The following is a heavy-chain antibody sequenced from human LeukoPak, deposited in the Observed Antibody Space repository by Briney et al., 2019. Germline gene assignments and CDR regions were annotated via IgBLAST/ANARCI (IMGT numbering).Heavy chain of an antibody. V-gene: IGHV3-9*01. D-gene: IGHD3-22*01. CDR2: INWDSGTI. CDR3: AKDAGSSGSGYHFDY. CDR1: GFTFDDYA. Sequence: GGSLRLSCVVSGFTFDDYAMHWVRQASGKGLEWVSGINWDSGTIHYADSVKGRFTISRDDAKNSLYLQMNSLRAEDTALYYCAKDAGSSGSGYHFDYWGQGTLVTVSS. J-gene: IGHJ4*02.